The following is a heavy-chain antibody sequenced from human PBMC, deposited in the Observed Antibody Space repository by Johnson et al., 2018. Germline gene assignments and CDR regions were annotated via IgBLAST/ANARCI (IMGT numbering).Heavy chain of an antibody. J-gene: IGHJ6*03. CDR3: ARPPYYSNGYYYYYMDV. V-gene: IGHV3-30*03. D-gene: IGHD4-11*01. CDR2: ISHDDGDSQ. CDR1: GFTFKSYG. Sequence: QVQLVQSGGGVVQPGKSLRLSCAASGFTFKSYGMHWVRQAPGKGLEWVAYISHDDGDSQHYAESVKGRFTISRDNSKNTLYLQMNSLRAEDTAVYYCARPPYYSNGYYYYYMDVWGKGTTVTVSS.